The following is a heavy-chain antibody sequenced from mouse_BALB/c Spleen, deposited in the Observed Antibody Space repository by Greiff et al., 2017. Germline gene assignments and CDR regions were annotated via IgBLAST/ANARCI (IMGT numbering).Heavy chain of an antibody. V-gene: IGHV1-5*01. CDR2: IYPGNSDT. D-gene: IGHD2-2*01. Sequence: VQLQQSGTVLARPGASVKMSCKASGYTFTSYWMHWVKQRPGQGLEWIGAIYPGNSDTSYNQKFKGKAKLTAVTSTSTAYMELSSLTNEDSAVYYCTRSPYGYDGYYFDYWGQGTTLTVSS. CDR1: GYTFTSYW. CDR3: TRSPYGYDGYYFDY. J-gene: IGHJ2*01.